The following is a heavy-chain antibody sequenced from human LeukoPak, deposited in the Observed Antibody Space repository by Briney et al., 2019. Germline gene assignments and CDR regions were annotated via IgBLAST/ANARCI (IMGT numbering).Heavy chain of an antibody. V-gene: IGHV3-23*01. Sequence: GGSLRLSCAASGFTFSNYAMTWVRQAPGKGLEWVLTISGSGALTYFADSVKGRFTISRDNSKNTLYLQMNSLRAEDTAVYYCAKKYSTGLDPWGQGTLVTVSS. J-gene: IGHJ5*02. D-gene: IGHD1-26*01. CDR1: GFTFSNYA. CDR2: ISGSGALT. CDR3: AKKYSTGLDP.